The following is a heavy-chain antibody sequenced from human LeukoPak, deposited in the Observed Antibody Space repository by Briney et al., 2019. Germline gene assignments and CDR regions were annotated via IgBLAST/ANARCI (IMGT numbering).Heavy chain of an antibody. CDR3: ARKIEQWLVNWFDP. J-gene: IGHJ5*02. CDR1: GFTFSSYA. Sequence: GGSLRLSCAASGFTFSSYAMHWVRQAPGKGLEWVAVISYDGSNKYYADSVKGRFTISRDNSKNTLYLQMNSLRAEDTAVYYCARKIEQWLVNWFDPWGQGTLVTVSS. V-gene: IGHV3-30-3*01. CDR2: ISYDGSNK. D-gene: IGHD6-19*01.